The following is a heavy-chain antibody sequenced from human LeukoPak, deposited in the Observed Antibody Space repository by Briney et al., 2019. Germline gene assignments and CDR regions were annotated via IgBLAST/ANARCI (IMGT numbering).Heavy chain of an antibody. CDR2: IKQDGSEK. Sequence: GGSLRLSCAASGFTFSSYWMSWVRQAPGKGLEWVANIKQDGSEKYYVDSVKGRFTISRDNAKNSLYLQMNSLRAEDTAVYYCARDQHYYDSSGRDYWGQGTLVTVSS. J-gene: IGHJ4*02. CDR3: ARDQHYYDSSGRDY. CDR1: GFTFSSYW. D-gene: IGHD3-22*01. V-gene: IGHV3-7*01.